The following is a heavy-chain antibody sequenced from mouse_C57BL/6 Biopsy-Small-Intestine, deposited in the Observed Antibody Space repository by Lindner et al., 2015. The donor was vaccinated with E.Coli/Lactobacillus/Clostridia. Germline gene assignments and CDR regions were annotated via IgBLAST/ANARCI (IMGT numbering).Heavy chain of an antibody. J-gene: IGHJ2*01. V-gene: IGHV1-9*01. CDR2: NLPGSVST. CDR3: ARRFYYGSFDY. D-gene: IGHD1-1*01. Sequence: VQLQESGAEPMKPGASVKLSCKAAGYTFTGYWIEWVKQRPGQGLEWIGENLPGSVSTNFNEKFKGKATFTADSSSNTAYMQLSSLTPEDSAIYYCARRFYYGSFDYWGQGTTLTVSS. CDR1: GYTFTGYW.